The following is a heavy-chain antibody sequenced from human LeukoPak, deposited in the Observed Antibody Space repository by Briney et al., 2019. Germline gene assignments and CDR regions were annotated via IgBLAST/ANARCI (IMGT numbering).Heavy chain of an antibody. CDR3: AKAISSGWYRLQGWFDP. D-gene: IGHD6-13*01. J-gene: IGHJ5*02. CDR2: TSGSGGST. CDR1: GFTFSSYA. V-gene: IGHV3-23*01. Sequence: GGSLRLSCAASGFTFSSYAMSWVRQAPGKGLEWVSATSGSGGSTYYADSVKGRFTISRDNSKNTLYLQMNSLRAEDTAVYYCAKAISSGWYRLQGWFDPWGQGTLVTVSS.